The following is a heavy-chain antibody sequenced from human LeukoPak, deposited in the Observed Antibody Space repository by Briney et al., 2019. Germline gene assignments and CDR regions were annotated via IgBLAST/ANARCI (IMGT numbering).Heavy chain of an antibody. V-gene: IGHV3-23*01. CDR1: GFIFTKYA. CDR3: AKRSGSGGPFDY. J-gene: IGHJ4*02. Sequence: GGSLRLSCAASGFIFTKYAMSWVRQAPGRGLEWVSNIRPGGSTNYADSVKGRFTISRDNYKNTMYLQMNHLRVEDTDVYYCAKRSGSGGPFDYWGQGILVTVSS. CDR2: IRPGGST. D-gene: IGHD3-10*01.